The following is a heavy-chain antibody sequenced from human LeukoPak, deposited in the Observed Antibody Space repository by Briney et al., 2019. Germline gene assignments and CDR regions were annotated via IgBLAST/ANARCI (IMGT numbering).Heavy chain of an antibody. J-gene: IGHJ2*01. V-gene: IGHV4-38-2*02. CDR1: GYSISSGYY. CDR2: IYHSGST. Sequence: SETLSLTCTVSGYSISSGYYWGWIRQPPGKGLEWIGSIYHSGSTYYNPSLKSRVTISVDTSKNQFSLKLNSVTAADTAVYYCARDVGRYTYGYRPTELYWYFDLWGRGTRVTVSS. D-gene: IGHD5-18*01. CDR3: ARDVGRYTYGYRPTELYWYFDL.